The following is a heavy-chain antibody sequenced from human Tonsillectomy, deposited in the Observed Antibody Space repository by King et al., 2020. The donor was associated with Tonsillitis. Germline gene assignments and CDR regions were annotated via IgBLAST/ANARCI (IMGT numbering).Heavy chain of an antibody. D-gene: IGHD3-22*01. CDR2: IDWEDDK. V-gene: IGHV2-70*11. Sequence: TLKESGPALVKPTQTLTLTCTFSGFSLSTSGMCVGWIRQPPGKALEWLARIDWEDDKYYSTSLKTRLTISKDTSKNQVVLTMTNLDPVDTATYYCARIGYYYDSSGYYYGDYWGQGTLVTVSP. CDR1: GFSLSTSGMC. J-gene: IGHJ4*01. CDR3: ARIGYYYDSSGYYYGDY.